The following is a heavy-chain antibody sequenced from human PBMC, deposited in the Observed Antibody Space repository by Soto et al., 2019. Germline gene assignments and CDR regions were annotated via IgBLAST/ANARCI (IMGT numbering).Heavy chain of an antibody. CDR3: ARGYCTSISCYSTFNY. CDR1: GYHFSNHW. V-gene: IGHV5-51*01. Sequence: GESLKISCKGSGYHFSNHWFGCVRQVPGKGLEWMGVIFPGDSDTRYSPSFQGQVTIPADKSISTAYLHWSSLRASDTAMYYCARGYCTSISCYSTFNYWAQGTLVTVSS. D-gene: IGHD2-2*01. J-gene: IGHJ4*01. CDR2: IFPGDSDT.